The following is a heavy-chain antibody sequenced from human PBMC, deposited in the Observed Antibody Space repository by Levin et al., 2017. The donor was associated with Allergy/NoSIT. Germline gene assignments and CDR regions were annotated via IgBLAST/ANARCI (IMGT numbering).Heavy chain of an antibody. V-gene: IGHV4-34*01. CDR1: GGSFSGYY. CDR3: ARAWGVFLAGWGSYLDY. D-gene: IGHD3-16*02. J-gene: IGHJ4*02. Sequence: PSETLSLTCGVYGGSFSGYYWSWIRQPPGKGLEWIGQINHSGSTNYNPSLKSRVTISVDMSKNQFSLKLSSVTAADTAVYYCARAWGVFLAGWGSYLDYWGQGTVVTVSS. CDR2: INHSGST.